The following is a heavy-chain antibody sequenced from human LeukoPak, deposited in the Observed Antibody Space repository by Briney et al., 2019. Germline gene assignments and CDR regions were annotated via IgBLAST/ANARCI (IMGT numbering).Heavy chain of an antibody. Sequence: GGSLRLSCAASGFTFRSYEMNWVRQAPGKGLEWVAVISYDGSNKYYADSVKGRFTISRDNSKNTLYLQMNSLRAEDTAVYYCAKVFAATDFDYWGRGTLVTVSS. J-gene: IGHJ4*02. V-gene: IGHV3-30*18. D-gene: IGHD6-25*01. CDR2: ISYDGSNK. CDR3: AKVFAATDFDY. CDR1: GFTFRSYE.